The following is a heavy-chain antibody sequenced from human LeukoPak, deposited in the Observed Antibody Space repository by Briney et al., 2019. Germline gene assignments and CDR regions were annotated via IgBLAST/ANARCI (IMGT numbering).Heavy chain of an antibody. CDR2: IYPGDSDT. CDR3: ARHPKKWYYDSSGYSDDAFDI. Sequence: GESLKISCKGSGYSFTSYWIGWVRQMPGKGLEWMGIIYPGDSDTRYSPSFQGQVTISADKSISTAYLQWSSLKGSDTAMYYCARHPKKWYYDSSGYSDDAFDIWGQGTMVTVSS. J-gene: IGHJ3*02. D-gene: IGHD3-22*01. CDR1: GYSFTSYW. V-gene: IGHV5-51*01.